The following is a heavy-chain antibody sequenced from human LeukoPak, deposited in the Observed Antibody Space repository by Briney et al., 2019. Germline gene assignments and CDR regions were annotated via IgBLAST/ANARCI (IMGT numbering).Heavy chain of an antibody. V-gene: IGHV3-23*01. CDR3: AKDHDRAAAGTSDY. D-gene: IGHD6-13*01. Sequence: GGSLRLSCAASGFTFSSYAMSWVRQAPGKGLEWVSAISGSGGSTYYADSVKGRFTISRDNSKNALYLQMNSLRAEDTAVYYCAKDHDRAAAGTSDYWGQGTLVTVSS. J-gene: IGHJ4*02. CDR2: ISGSGGST. CDR1: GFTFSSYA.